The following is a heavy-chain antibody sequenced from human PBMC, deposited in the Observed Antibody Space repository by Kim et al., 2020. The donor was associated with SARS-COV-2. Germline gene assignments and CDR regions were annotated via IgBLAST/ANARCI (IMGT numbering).Heavy chain of an antibody. CDR2: ISGSGGST. J-gene: IGHJ4*02. CDR1: GFTFSSYA. D-gene: IGHD1-1*01. CDR3: AKALRTGATFPYYFDY. Sequence: GGSLRLSCAASGFTFSSYAMSWVRQAPGKGLEWVSAISGSGGSTYYADSVKGRFTISRDNSKNTLYLQMNSLRAEDTAVYYCAKALRTGATFPYYFDYWGQGTLVTVSS. V-gene: IGHV3-23*01.